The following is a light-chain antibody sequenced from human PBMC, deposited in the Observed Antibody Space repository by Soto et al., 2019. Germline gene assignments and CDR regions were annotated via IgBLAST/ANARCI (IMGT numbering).Light chain of an antibody. CDR3: HQTYSARS. CDR1: QSVSSY. CDR2: GAS. V-gene: IGKV3-15*01. Sequence: IVLTQSPATLSLSPGERATLSCRASQSVSSYFAWYQQTPGPAPRLLIFGASTRAAGLPARFSGSGSGTEFTLTISRLQSEDFAVYYCHQTYSARSFGPGTKVDI. J-gene: IGKJ1*01.